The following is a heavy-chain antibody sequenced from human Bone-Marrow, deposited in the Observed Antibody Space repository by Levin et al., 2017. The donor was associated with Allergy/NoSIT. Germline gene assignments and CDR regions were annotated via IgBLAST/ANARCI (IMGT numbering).Heavy chain of an antibody. J-gene: IGHJ4*02. V-gene: IGHV5-51*01. CDR3: ARPMQSANYYGVDGYYHIDAKGNFDY. Sequence: GESLKISCNVSGYSFTRYWIAWVRQRPGKGLEWLGIVYPRDSDTRYSPSFRGQVTISADRSLSVAYLQWNSLKASDTAMYYCARPMQSANYYGVDGYYHIDAKGNFDYWGQGTLVAVSS. D-gene: IGHD3-10*01. CDR2: VYPRDSDT. CDR1: GYSFTRYW.